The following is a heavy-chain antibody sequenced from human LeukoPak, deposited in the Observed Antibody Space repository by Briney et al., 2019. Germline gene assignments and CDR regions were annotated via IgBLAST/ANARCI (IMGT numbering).Heavy chain of an antibody. J-gene: IGHJ4*02. CDR2: ISGSGSSI. V-gene: IGHV3-48*03. CDR3: ARDLSSGY. CDR1: GFTFSRFE. D-gene: IGHD6-19*01. Sequence: GGSLRLSCVASGFTFSRFEMNWVRQAPGKGLEWVSYISGSGSSIYYADSVKGRFTISRDNAKNTVYLQMNSLRVEDTAVYYCARDLSSGYWGQGTLVTVSS.